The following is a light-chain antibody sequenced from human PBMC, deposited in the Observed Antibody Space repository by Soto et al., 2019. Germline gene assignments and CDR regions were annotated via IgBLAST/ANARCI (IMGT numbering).Light chain of an antibody. CDR1: KLGDRF. J-gene: IGLJ2*01. Sequence: SYELTQPPSVSVCPGQTASIPCSGDKLGDRFACWYQQKPGQSPVMVIYQDTRRPSGIPERFSGSNSGNTATLTISGTQAMDEADYYCQAWDSSTGVVFGGGTKLTVL. CDR2: QDT. V-gene: IGLV3-1*01. CDR3: QAWDSSTGVV.